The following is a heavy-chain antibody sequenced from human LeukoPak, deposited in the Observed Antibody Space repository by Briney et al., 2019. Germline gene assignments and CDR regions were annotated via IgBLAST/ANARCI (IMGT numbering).Heavy chain of an antibody. CDR1: GFTFSNYW. J-gene: IGHJ4*02. CDR3: ATIAVAGTGY. CDR2: IYHSGST. Sequence: GSLRLSCAASGFTFSNYWMNWVRQPPGKGLEWIGEIYHSGSTNYNPSLKSRVTISVDKSKNQFSLKLSSVTAADTAVYYCATIAVAGTGYWGQGTLVTVSS. V-gene: IGHV4-4*02. D-gene: IGHD6-19*01.